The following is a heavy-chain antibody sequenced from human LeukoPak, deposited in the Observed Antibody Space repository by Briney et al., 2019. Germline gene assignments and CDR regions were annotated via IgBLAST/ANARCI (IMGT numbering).Heavy chain of an antibody. CDR3: ARENCGGDCYSPPNYYYYYYMDV. D-gene: IGHD2-21*02. V-gene: IGHV4-34*01. Sequence: KPSETLSLTCAVYGGSFSGYYWSWIRQPPGKGLEWIGEINHSGSTNYNPSLKSRVTMSVDTSKNQFSLKLSSVTAADTAVYYCARENCGGDCYSPPNYYYYYYMDVWGKGTTVTISS. J-gene: IGHJ6*03. CDR1: GGSFSGYY. CDR2: INHSGST.